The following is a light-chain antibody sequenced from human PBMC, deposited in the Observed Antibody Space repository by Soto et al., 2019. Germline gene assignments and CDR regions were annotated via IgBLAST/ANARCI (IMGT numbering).Light chain of an antibody. V-gene: IGKV1-5*01. J-gene: IGKJ1*01. Sequence: DIQMTQSPSTLSASVGDRVTITCRASQSISNWLAWYQQKQGKAPKLLIYDASSLESGVPSRFSGSGFGTEFTLTISSLQPDDFATYYCQQYNSYWGTFGQGTKVDIK. CDR1: QSISNW. CDR3: QQYNSYWGT. CDR2: DAS.